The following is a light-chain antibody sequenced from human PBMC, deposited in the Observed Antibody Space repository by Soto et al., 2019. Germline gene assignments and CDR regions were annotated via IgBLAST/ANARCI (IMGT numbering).Light chain of an antibody. CDR2: GVS. V-gene: IGKV3-20*01. CDR3: QQYGGSRA. J-gene: IGKJ1*01. Sequence: EIVLTQSPGTLSLSPGERATLSCRASQSISSNYVAWYQQKPGQAPRLLIYGVSSRATGIPDRFSGSGSATDFTLTISRLEPEDVAVYFCQQYGGSRAFGQGTKVEI. CDR1: QSISSNY.